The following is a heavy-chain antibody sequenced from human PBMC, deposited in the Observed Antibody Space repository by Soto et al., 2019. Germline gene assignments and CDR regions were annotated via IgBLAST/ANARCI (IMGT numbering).Heavy chain of an antibody. D-gene: IGHD6-19*01. CDR1: GYTFTSYG. CDR2: ISAYNGNT. Sequence: ASVKVSCKASGYTFTSYGISWVRQAPGQGLEWMGWISAYNGNTNYAQKLQGRVTMTTDTSTSTAYMELRSLRSDGTAVYYCARVSLGYSSGWDQGGWFDPWGQGTLVTVSS. CDR3: ARVSLGYSSGWDQGGWFDP. V-gene: IGHV1-18*01. J-gene: IGHJ5*02.